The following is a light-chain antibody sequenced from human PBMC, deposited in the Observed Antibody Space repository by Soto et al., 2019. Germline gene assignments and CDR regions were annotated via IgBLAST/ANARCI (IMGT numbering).Light chain of an antibody. CDR1: QSLSSSY. Sequence: EFVLTQSPGTLSLSPGERATLSCRASQSLSSSYLAWYQQKPGQAPRLLIYGASSRATGIPDRLSGSGSGTDFTLTISRLEPEDFAVYYCQQYGSSPRTFGQGTKVDIX. CDR2: GAS. V-gene: IGKV3-20*01. J-gene: IGKJ1*01. CDR3: QQYGSSPRT.